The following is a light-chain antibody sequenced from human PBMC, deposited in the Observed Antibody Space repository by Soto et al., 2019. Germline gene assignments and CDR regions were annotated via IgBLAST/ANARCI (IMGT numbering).Light chain of an antibody. V-gene: IGKV1-12*01. J-gene: IGKJ4*01. Sequence: DIHMTQSPSSFSSSVGDILTITCRASQGISGWLAWYQQKPGKAPNLLIYDASTLRNGVPSRFSGSGSGTYFTLTISNLQPEDFATYYCQQGNSFPLTFGGGTKVDIK. CDR1: QGISGW. CDR2: DAS. CDR3: QQGNSFPLT.